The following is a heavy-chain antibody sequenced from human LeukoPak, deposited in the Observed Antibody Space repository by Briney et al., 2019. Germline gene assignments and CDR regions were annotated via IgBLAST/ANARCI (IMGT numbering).Heavy chain of an antibody. D-gene: IGHD6-13*01. J-gene: IGHJ4*02. CDR1: GFTFSYYV. CDR2: ISSSSSYI. CDR3: ARGVYEEDVNY. V-gene: IGHV3-21*01. Sequence: GGSLRLSCVASGFTFSYYVMNWVRQAPGKGLEWVSSISSSSSYISYADSVKGRFTISRDNAKNTLYMQMNSLRAEDTAVYYCARGVYEEDVNYWGQGTLVTVSS.